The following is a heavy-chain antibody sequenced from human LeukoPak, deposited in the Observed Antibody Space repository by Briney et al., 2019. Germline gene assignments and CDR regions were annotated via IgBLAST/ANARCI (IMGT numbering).Heavy chain of an antibody. V-gene: IGHV3-53*01. J-gene: IGHJ3*02. CDR2: IYSGGST. CDR1: GFTVSSNY. CDR3: ASASPEATHDAFDI. Sequence: GGSLRLSCAAPGFTVSSNYMSWVRQAPGKGLEWVSVIYSGGSTYYSDSVKGRFTISRDNSKNTLYLQMNSLRAEDTAVYYCASASPEATHDAFDIWGQGTMVTVSS. D-gene: IGHD5-12*01.